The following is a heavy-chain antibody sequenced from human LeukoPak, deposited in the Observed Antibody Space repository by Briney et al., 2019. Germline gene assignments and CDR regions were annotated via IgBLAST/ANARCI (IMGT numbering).Heavy chain of an antibody. D-gene: IGHD2-2*01. Sequence: ASVKVSCKASGYTFTGYYIHWVRQAPGQGLEWMGWINPNSGGTNYAQKFQGRVTVTRDMSISTVYMELSRLRSDDTAVYYCARTHCTSTSCYPYFDYWGQGTLVTVSS. V-gene: IGHV1-2*02. CDR3: ARTHCTSTSCYPYFDY. J-gene: IGHJ4*02. CDR1: GYTFTGYY. CDR2: INPNSGGT.